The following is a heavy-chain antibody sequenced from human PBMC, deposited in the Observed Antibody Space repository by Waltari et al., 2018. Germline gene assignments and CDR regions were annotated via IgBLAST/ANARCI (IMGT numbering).Heavy chain of an antibody. CDR1: GGSISCYY. CDR3: ARESITGTGDY. V-gene: IGHV4-59*01. Sequence: QVQLQESGPGLVKPSETLSLTCTVSGGSISCYYWSWIRQPPGKGLEWIGYIYYSGSTNYNPSLKSRVTISVDTSKNQFSLKLSSVTAADTAVYYCARESITGTGDYWGQGTLVTVSS. CDR2: IYYSGST. D-gene: IGHD1-7*01. J-gene: IGHJ4*02.